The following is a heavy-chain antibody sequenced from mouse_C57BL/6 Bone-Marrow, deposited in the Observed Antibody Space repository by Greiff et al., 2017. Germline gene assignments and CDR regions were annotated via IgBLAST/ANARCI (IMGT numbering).Heavy chain of an antibody. V-gene: IGHV14-4*01. Sequence: VQLQQSGAELVRPGASVKLSCTASGFNIKDDYMHWVKQRPEQGLEWIGWIDPENGDTEYASKFQGKATITADTSSNPAYLQLSSLTSEDTAVDYCTTTTGVATDYWGQGTTLTVSS. CDR2: IDPENGDT. CDR1: GFNIKDDY. D-gene: IGHD1-1*01. J-gene: IGHJ2*01. CDR3: TTTTGVATDY.